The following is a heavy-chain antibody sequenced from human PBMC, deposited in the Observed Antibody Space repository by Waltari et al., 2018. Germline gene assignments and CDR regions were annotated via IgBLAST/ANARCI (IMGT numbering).Heavy chain of an antibody. D-gene: IGHD3-9*01. CDR1: GYTSTHYG. Sequence: QVQLVQSGGEVKKPGASVKVSCRASGYTSTHYGFTWVRQAPGQGLEWMGSVNAYSGDTKDAQKLQGRVRMTTDTSTSRGYMELRSLRSDDTAVYYCARSVEYSPSSATGYWGQGTRVTVSS. J-gene: IGHJ4*02. CDR2: VNAYSGDT. CDR3: ARSVEYSPSSATGY. V-gene: IGHV1-18*04.